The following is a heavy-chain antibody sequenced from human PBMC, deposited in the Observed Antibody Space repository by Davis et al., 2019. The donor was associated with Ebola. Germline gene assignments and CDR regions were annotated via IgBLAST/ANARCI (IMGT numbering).Heavy chain of an antibody. V-gene: IGHV3-48*02. CDR2: ISSSSSTI. CDR3: ARDGVVYYGSGSGFDY. Sequence: PGGSLRLSCAASGFTFSSYSMNWVRQAPGKGLEWVSYISSSSSTIYYADSVKGRFTISRDNAKNSLYLQMNSLRDEDTAVYYCARDGVVYYGSGSGFDYWGQGTLVTVSS. J-gene: IGHJ4*02. D-gene: IGHD3-10*01. CDR1: GFTFSSYS.